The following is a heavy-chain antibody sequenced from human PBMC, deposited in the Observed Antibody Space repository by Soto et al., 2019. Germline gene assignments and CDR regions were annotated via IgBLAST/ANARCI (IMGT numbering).Heavy chain of an antibody. V-gene: IGHV5-10-1*01. Sequence: GESLKLSCKGSGYSFTSYLISCVRHMPGKGLEWMGRIDPSDSYTNYSPSFQGHVTISADKSTSTAYLQWSSLKASDTAMYYCARLDSSSPPGGYYYYYGMDVWGQGTTVTVSS. CDR3: ARLDSSSPPGGYYYYYGMDV. CDR2: IDPSDSYT. J-gene: IGHJ6*02. CDR1: GYSFTSYL. D-gene: IGHD6-6*01.